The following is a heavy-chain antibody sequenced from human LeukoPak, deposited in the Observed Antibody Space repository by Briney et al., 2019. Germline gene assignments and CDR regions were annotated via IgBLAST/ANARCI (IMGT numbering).Heavy chain of an antibody. V-gene: IGHV1-8*02. CDR2: MNPNSGNT. J-gene: IGHJ4*02. CDR1: GYTFTSYY. Sequence: ASVKVSCKASGYTFTSYYMHWVRQATGQGLEWMGWMNPNSGNTGYAQKFQGRVTMTRNTSISTAYMELSSLRSEDTAVYYCARANYDSSGYYYYFDYWGQGTLVTVSS. D-gene: IGHD3-22*01. CDR3: ARANYDSSGYYYYFDY.